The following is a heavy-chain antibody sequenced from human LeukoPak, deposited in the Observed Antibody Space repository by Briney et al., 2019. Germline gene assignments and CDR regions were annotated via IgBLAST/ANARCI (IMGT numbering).Heavy chain of an antibody. V-gene: IGHV4-30-4*01. CDR3: AREGIVATMFDY. CDR1: GGSISSGDYY. J-gene: IGHJ4*02. Sequence: SQTLSLTCTVSGGSISSGDYYWSWIRQPPGKGLEWIGYIYYSGSTYYNPSLKSRVTISVDTPKNQFSLKLSSVTAADTAVYYCAREGIVATMFDYWGQGTLVTVSS. CDR2: IYYSGST. D-gene: IGHD5-12*01.